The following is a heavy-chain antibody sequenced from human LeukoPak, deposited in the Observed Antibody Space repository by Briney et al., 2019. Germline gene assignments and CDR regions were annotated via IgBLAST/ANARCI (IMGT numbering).Heavy chain of an antibody. CDR3: ARGGIYSSSWYGFTDAFDI. D-gene: IGHD6-13*01. V-gene: IGHV1-2*04. CDR2: INPNSGGT. CDR1: GYTFTSNY. Sequence: GASVKVSCKASGYTFTSNYMHWVRQAPGQGLEWMGWINPNSGGTNYAQKFQGWVTMTRDTSISTAYMELSRLRSDDTAVYYCARGGIYSSSWYGFTDAFDIWGQGTMVTVSS. J-gene: IGHJ3*02.